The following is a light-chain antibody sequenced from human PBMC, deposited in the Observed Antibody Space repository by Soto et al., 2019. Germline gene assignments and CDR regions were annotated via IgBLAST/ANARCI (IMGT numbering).Light chain of an antibody. Sequence: EIVLTQSPGTLSLSPGERSTLSCRASQSVSRQNVAWYQQKLGRDTRLLISGASRRDTGIPDRVSGRVSGTDVTLTITSLETEDFAVYYCQQYGTSPRTFGQGTRLEIK. CDR2: GAS. CDR1: QSVSRQN. V-gene: IGKV3-20*01. CDR3: QQYGTSPRT. J-gene: IGKJ5*01.